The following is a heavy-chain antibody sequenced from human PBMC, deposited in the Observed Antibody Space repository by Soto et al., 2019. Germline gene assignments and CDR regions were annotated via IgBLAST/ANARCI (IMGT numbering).Heavy chain of an antibody. Sequence: PSHTLSLTCAISGDSVSSNSAALNWIRQSPSRGLEWLGRTYYMSKWYNDYALSVKSRITINPDTSKNQFSLKLSSVTAADTDVYYSASEDIAAPCWGRGSRGTVAS. D-gene: IGHD6-13*01. V-gene: IGHV6-1*01. CDR1: GDSVSSNSAA. J-gene: IGHJ6*04. CDR2: TYYMSKWYN. CDR3: ASEDIAAPC.